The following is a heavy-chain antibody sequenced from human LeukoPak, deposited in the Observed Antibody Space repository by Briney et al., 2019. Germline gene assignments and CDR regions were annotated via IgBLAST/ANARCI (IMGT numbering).Heavy chain of an antibody. CDR3: ARVFSSSWYSRFDP. CDR1: GGSFSGYY. Sequence: SETLSLTCAVYGGSFSGYYWSWIRQPPGKGLEWIGEINHSGSTNYNPSLKSRVTISVDTSKNQFSLKLSPVTAADTAVYYCARVFSSSWYSRFDPWGQGTLVTVSS. J-gene: IGHJ5*02. CDR2: INHSGST. V-gene: IGHV4-34*01. D-gene: IGHD6-13*01.